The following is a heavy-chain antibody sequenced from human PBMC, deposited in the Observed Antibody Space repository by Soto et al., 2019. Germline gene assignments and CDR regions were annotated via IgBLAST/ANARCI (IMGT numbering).Heavy chain of an antibody. CDR1: NGSISSGYYY. CDR2: IYYSGST. J-gene: IGHJ5*02. V-gene: IGHV4-30-4*01. D-gene: IGHD3-10*01. CDR3: ARVGGSGQNWFDP. Sequence: TLSLTCTVSNGSISSGYYYWSWIRQPPGKALEWIGYIYYSGSTYYNPSLKSRVTISVDTSKNQFSLKLSSVTAADTAVYYCARVGGSGQNWFDPWGQGTLVTVSS.